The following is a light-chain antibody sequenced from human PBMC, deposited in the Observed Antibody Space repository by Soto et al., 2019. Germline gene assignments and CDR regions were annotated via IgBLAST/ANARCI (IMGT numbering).Light chain of an antibody. J-gene: IGKJ5*01. CDR2: DAS. V-gene: IGKV1D-13*01. CDR1: QGIRTA. CDR3: QQFNNYPAIT. Sequence: AIQLTQSPSSLSASEGDRVSITCRASQGIRTALAWYQQKPGKPPNLLIYDASTLESGVQSRFSGGGSGTDFTLTISNLQPEDSAIYYCQQFNNYPAITFGQGTRLEIK.